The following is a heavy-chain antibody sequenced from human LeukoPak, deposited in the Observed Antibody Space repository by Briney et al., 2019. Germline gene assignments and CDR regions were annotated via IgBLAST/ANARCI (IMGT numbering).Heavy chain of an antibody. J-gene: IGHJ6*02. CDR1: GGSISSGGYY. CDR2: IYYSGST. V-gene: IGHV4-31*03. D-gene: IGHD2-15*01. CDR3: ARYCSGGSCPPYYGMDV. Sequence: PSQTLSLTCTVSGGSISSGGYYWSWIRQHPGKGLEWIGYIYYSGSTYYNPSLKSRVTISVDTSKNQFSLKLSSVTAADTAMYYCARYCSGGSCPPYYGMDVWGQGTTVTVSS.